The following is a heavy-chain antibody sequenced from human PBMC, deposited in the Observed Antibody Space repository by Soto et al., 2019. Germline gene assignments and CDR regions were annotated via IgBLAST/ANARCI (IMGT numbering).Heavy chain of an antibody. CDR1: GFTFSSYG. V-gene: IGHV3-30*18. CDR2: ISYDGSNK. CDR3: AKDPYITMVPGPSYYYYYMDV. J-gene: IGHJ6*03. D-gene: IGHD3-10*01. Sequence: GSLRLSCAASGFTFSSYGMHWVRQAPGKGLEWVAVISYDGSNKYYADSVKGRFTISRDNSKNTLYLQMNSLRAEDTAVYYCAKDPYITMVPGPSYYYYYMDVWGKGTTVTVSS.